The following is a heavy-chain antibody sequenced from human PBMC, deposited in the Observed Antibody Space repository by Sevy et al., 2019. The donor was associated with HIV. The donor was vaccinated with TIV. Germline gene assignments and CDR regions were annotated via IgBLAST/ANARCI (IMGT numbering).Heavy chain of an antibody. V-gene: IGHV1-69*13. CDR2: IIPIFGTK. CDR3: ALAAQVTMTVAVGYFEY. J-gene: IGHJ4*02. Sequence: ASVKLSCKAFGGTFNKYPFIWVRQAPGQGLEWMGGIIPIFGTKNYAQKFQGRVTITAAEYTNTVYMELSSLTSEDTAVYWCALAAQVTMTVAVGYFEYWGQGTLVTVSS. D-gene: IGHD1-26*01. CDR1: GGTFNKYP.